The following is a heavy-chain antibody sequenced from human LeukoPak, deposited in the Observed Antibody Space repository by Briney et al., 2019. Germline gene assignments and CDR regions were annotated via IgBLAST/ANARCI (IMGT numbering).Heavy chain of an antibody. D-gene: IGHD4-17*01. V-gene: IGHV3-48*01. J-gene: IGHJ4*02. CDR1: GFTFSTYS. Sequence: GGSLRLSCAASGFTFSTYSMNWVRQAPGKGLEWVSYISGTSSLIYYADSVRGRLTISRDNSMNVLHLQMNSLRAEDTALYYCAKDQNTVATAPFDYWGLGTLVTVSS. CDR2: ISGTSSLI. CDR3: AKDQNTVATAPFDY.